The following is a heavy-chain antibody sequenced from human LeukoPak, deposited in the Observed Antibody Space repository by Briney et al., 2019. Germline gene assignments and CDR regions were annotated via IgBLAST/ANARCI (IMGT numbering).Heavy chain of an antibody. V-gene: IGHV3-53*04. CDR3: ARVSTVTTRPTPYYFDY. CDR2: IYSGGST. D-gene: IGHD4-4*01. Sequence: GGSLRLSCAASGFTVSSNYMSWVRQAPGKGLEWVSVIYSGGSTYYADSVKGRFTISRNNSKNTLYLQMNSLRAEDTAVYYCARVSTVTTRPTPYYFDYWGQGTLVTVSS. J-gene: IGHJ4*02. CDR1: GFTVSSNY.